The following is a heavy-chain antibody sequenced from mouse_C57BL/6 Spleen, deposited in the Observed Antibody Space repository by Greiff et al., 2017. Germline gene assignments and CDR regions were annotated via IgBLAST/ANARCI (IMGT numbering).Heavy chain of an antibody. D-gene: IGHD1-1*01. J-gene: IGHJ3*01. CDR1: GFSLTSYG. V-gene: IGHV2-5*01. CDR2: IWRGGST. CDR3: AKEGSSYGGAWFAY. Sequence: VQLQQSGPGLVQPSQSLSITCTVSGFSLTSYGVHWVRQSPGKGLEWLGVIWRGGSTDYNAAFMSRLSITKDNSKSQVFFKMNSLQADDTAIYYCAKEGSSYGGAWFAYWGQGTLVTVSA.